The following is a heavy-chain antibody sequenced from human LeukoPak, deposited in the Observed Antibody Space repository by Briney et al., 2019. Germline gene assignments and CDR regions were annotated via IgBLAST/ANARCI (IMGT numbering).Heavy chain of an antibody. CDR3: ATPSIAARPYYYYYYMDV. J-gene: IGHJ6*03. CDR1: SGSIGSYY. D-gene: IGHD6-6*01. Sequence: SETLSLTCTVSSGSIGSYYWSWIRQPPGKSLEWIGDIDYSGSTNYNPSLKSRVTISIDTSKNYFSLKLTSVTAADTAVYYCATPSIAARPYYYYYYMDVWGKGTTVTVSS. CDR2: IDYSGST. V-gene: IGHV4-59*01.